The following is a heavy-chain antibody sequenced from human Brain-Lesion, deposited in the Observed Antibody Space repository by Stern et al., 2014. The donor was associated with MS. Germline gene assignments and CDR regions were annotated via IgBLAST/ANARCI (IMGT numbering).Heavy chain of an antibody. CDR3: AGEEDIRYCSGGSCTGNWFDP. CDR2: IYYSGNT. CDR1: GGSVSSTSYA. V-gene: IGHV4-39*01. Sequence: QVQLQESGPGLVKPSETLSLTCTVAGGSVSSTSYAWAWIRPPPGKGLEWIGTIYYSGNTYYSPSLKSRPTISLDTSKNPFLLQRRSVTAADTAVYYCAGEEDIRYCSGGSCTGNWFDPWGQGTLVTVSS. J-gene: IGHJ5*02. D-gene: IGHD2-15*01.